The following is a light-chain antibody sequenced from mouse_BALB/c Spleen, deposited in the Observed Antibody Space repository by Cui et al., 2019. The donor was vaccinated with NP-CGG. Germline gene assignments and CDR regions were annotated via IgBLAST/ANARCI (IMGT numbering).Light chain of an antibody. CDR2: GTN. Sequence: QAVVTQESALTTPPGETVTLTCRSSTGAVTTNNYADWVQEKPDHLFTGLIGGTNNRPPGVPARFSGSLIGDKAALTITGAQTEDEAIYFCALWYSNHWVFGGGTKLTVL. V-gene: IGLV1*01. CDR3: ALWYSNHWV. J-gene: IGLJ1*01. CDR1: TGAVTTNNY.